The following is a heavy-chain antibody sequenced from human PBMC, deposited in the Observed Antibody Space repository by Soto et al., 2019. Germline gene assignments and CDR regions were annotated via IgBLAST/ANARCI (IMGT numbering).Heavy chain of an antibody. CDR1: GFTFSKFW. Sequence: DVQLVESGGGLVQPGGSLRLSCTASGFTFSKFWMSWVRQAPGKGLEWVANIKHDGSQKYYVDSVKDRFTISRDNAKNSLYLQMNSLRVDDTAVYYCARLLLYSVSGRGWFDPWGQGTLVTVSS. D-gene: IGHD2-2*02. V-gene: IGHV3-7*03. CDR2: IKHDGSQK. CDR3: ARLLLYSVSGRGWFDP. J-gene: IGHJ5*02.